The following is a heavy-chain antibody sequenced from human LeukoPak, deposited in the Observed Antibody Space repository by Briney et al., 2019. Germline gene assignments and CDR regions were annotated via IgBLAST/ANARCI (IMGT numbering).Heavy chain of an antibody. CDR1: GFTFSNFW. Sequence: AGGSLRLSWAASGFTFSNFWMSWVRQAPGKGLEWVANIKQDGSEKYYVDSVKGRFTISRDNAKNSLYLQMNSLRAEDTAVYYCARGIVVVPAAIYWFDPWGQGTLVTVSS. D-gene: IGHD2-2*01. J-gene: IGHJ5*02. V-gene: IGHV3-7*01. CDR2: IKQDGSEK. CDR3: ARGIVVVPAAIYWFDP.